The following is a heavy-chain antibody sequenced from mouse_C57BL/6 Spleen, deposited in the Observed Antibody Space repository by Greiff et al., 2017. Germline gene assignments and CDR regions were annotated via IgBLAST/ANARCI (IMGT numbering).Heavy chain of an antibody. V-gene: IGHV1-9*01. D-gene: IGHD3-2*02. CDR1: GYTFTGYW. J-gene: IGHJ4*01. CDR2: ILPGSGST. Sequence: QVQLKQSGAELMKPGASVKLSCKATGYTFTGYWLEWVKQRPGNGLEWIGEILPGSGSTNYNEKFKGKATFTADTSSNTAYMQLSSLTTEDSAIYYCRLRGGYYAMDYWGQGTSVTVSS. CDR3: RLRGGYYAMDY.